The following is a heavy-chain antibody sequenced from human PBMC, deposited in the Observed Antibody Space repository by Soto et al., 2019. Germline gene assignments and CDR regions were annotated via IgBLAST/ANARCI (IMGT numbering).Heavy chain of an antibody. CDR3: QKAPQYYGFEFDP. CDR1: GDSISRGAYY. J-gene: IGHJ5*02. CDR2: IPDSGRT. V-gene: IGHV4-31*03. D-gene: IGHD3-16*01. Sequence: QVQLQESGPGLVKPSQTLSLTCTVSGDSISRGAYYWTWISQHPRKGLKWIGSIPDSGRTSYTPSLKSRLTISLDPSENPFPLRLISVTSADTAMYYWQKAPQYYGFEFDPWGQGTLVTVST.